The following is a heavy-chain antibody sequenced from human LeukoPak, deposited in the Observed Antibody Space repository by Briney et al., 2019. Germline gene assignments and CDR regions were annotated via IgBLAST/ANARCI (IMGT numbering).Heavy chain of an antibody. D-gene: IGHD6-13*01. Sequence: GESLKISCKGSGYSFTSYWIGWVRQMPGKGLEWMGIIYPGDSDTRYSPSFQGQVTISADKSISTAYLQWSSLKASDTAMYYCASSRSPAHSSRWSFDYWGQGTLVTVSS. V-gene: IGHV5-51*01. CDR2: IYPGDSDT. CDR1: GYSFTSYW. J-gene: IGHJ4*02. CDR3: ASSRSPAHSSRWSFDY.